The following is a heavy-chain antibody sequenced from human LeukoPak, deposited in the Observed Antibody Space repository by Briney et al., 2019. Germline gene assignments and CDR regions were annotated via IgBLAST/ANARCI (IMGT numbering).Heavy chain of an antibody. J-gene: IGHJ4*02. V-gene: IGHV3-33*01. CDR1: GFNFSSFV. Sequence: GGSLRLSCAASGFNFSSFVMHWVRQAPGKGLEWVAVIWYDGSNKYYADSVKGRFTISRDNSKNTLYLQMNSLRAEDTAVYYCASLTDIEAGAVRYWGQGTLVTVSS. CDR3: ASLTDIEAGAVRY. D-gene: IGHD1-26*01. CDR2: IWYDGSNK.